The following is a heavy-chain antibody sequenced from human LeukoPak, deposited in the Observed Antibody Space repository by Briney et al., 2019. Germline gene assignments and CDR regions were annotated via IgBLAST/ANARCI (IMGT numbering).Heavy chain of an antibody. D-gene: IGHD1-26*01. CDR3: ARGGGNYYGVFDI. J-gene: IGHJ3*02. V-gene: IGHV1-2*02. CDR2: INPNSGGT. Sequence: ASVKVSCKASGYTFTGYYMHWVRQAPGQGLEWMGWINPNSGGTNYAQKFQGRVTMTRDTSISTAYMELFRLTSDDTAVYYCARGGGNYYGVFDIWGQGTMVTDSS. CDR1: GYTFTGYY.